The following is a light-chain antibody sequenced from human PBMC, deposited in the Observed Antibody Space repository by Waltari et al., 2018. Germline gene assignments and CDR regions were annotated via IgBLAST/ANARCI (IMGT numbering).Light chain of an antibody. CDR2: YKSDSDK. CDR1: SGINVGPYT. V-gene: IGLV5-39*01. Sequence: QPVLTQPTSLSASPGASARFTCTLRSGINVGPYTIYWYRQKPGILPRYLLRYKSDSDKQQGSGVPSRFSGSKDASTNAGLFPISGLQSEDEADYYCAIWYSTTWVFGGGTKLTVL. J-gene: IGLJ3*02. CDR3: AIWYSTTWV.